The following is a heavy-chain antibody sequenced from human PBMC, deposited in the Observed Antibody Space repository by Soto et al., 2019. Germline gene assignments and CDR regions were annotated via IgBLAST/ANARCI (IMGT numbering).Heavy chain of an antibody. D-gene: IGHD3-3*01. CDR1: GFSFSDYY. Sequence: HVQLVESGGGLVEPGGSLRLSCAASGFSFSDYYVNWIRQAPGKGLEWISYTGRSLYPIYYADSVKGRFSISRDSAKNSVFLQMNSLRVEDTAVSYCARDNRSFWNGYHRRYDYYGMDVWGRGTTVIVSS. CDR3: ARDNRSFWNGYHRRYDYYGMDV. CDR2: TGRSLYPI. J-gene: IGHJ6*02. V-gene: IGHV3-11*01.